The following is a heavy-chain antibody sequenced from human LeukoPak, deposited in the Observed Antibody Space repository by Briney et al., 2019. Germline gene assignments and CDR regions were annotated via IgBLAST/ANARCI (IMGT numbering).Heavy chain of an antibody. CDR2: INPSGGST. CDR3: ARVRPRYAMDY. Sequence: ASVKVSCKASGYTFTSYYMHWVRQAPGQGLEWMGIINPSGGSTSYAQKFQGRVTMTRDMSTSTVYMELSSPRSEDTAVYYCARVRPRYAMDYWGQGTLVTVSS. CDR1: GYTFTSYY. V-gene: IGHV1-46*01. J-gene: IGHJ4*02. D-gene: IGHD1-1*01.